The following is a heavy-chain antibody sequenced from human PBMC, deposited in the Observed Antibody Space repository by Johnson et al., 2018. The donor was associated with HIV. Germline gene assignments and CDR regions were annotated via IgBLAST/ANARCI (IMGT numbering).Heavy chain of an antibody. J-gene: IGHJ3*02. D-gene: IGHD6-13*01. Sequence: QLVESGGGLVQPGGSLRLSCAASGFTFSSYWMSWVRQAPGKGLEWVANIKQDGSEKYYVDSVKGRFTISRDNAKNSLYLQMNSLRAEDTAVYYCVTPVAAAGPDAFDIWGQGTMVTVSS. V-gene: IGHV3-7*05. CDR3: VTPVAAAGPDAFDI. CDR2: IKQDGSEK. CDR1: GFTFSSYW.